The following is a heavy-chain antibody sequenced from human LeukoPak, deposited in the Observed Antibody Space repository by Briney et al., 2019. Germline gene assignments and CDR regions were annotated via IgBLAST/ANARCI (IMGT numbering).Heavy chain of an antibody. CDR1: GFTFSSYA. V-gene: IGHV3-23*01. CDR2: LSGSGGNT. D-gene: IGHD3-10*01. CDR3: ARDRGYYGSGSYRPFDY. Sequence: GGSLRLSCAASGFTFSSYAMSWVRQAPGKGLEWVSTLSGSGGNTYYADSVKGRFTISRDNAKNSLYLQMNSLRAEDTAVYYCARDRGYYGSGSYRPFDYWGQGTLVTVSS. J-gene: IGHJ4*02.